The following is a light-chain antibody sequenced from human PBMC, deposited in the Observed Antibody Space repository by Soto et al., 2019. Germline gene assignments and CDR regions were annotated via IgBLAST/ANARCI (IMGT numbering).Light chain of an antibody. Sequence: QSVLTQPHSASGTPGQRVTISCSGSNSNIGRNTVNWYQQLPGAAPSLLIYSNNQRPSGVPDRFSGSKSGTSASLAISGLQSEDEAAYYCAAWDESPNVPVFGGGTKVTVL. J-gene: IGLJ3*02. CDR1: NSNIGRNT. V-gene: IGLV1-44*01. CDR2: SNN. CDR3: AAWDESPNVPV.